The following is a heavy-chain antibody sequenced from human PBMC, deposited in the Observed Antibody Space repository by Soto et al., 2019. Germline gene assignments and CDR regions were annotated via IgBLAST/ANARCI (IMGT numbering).Heavy chain of an antibody. Sequence: GGSLRLSCAASGFTFSSYWMHWVRQAPGKGLVWVSRINSDGSSTSYADSVKGRFTISRDNAKNTLYLQMNSLRAEDTAVYYCARVHQIYYFYYYYMDVWGKGTTVTVSS. CDR2: INSDGSST. CDR1: GFTFSSYW. CDR3: ARVHQIYYFYYYYMDV. J-gene: IGHJ6*03. V-gene: IGHV3-74*01.